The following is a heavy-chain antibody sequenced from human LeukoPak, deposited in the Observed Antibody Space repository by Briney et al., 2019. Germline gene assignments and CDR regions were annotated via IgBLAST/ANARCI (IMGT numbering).Heavy chain of an antibody. Sequence: PSETLSLTCTVSGGSISSYYWSWIRQPPGKGLEGIGYIYYSGSTNYNPSLKSRVTISVDTSKNQFSLKLSSVTAADTAVYYCARGRLNVATTYYYYYGIDVWGQGTTVTVSS. CDR3: ARGRLNVATTYYYYYGIDV. CDR2: IYYSGST. V-gene: IGHV4-59*01. D-gene: IGHD5-12*01. J-gene: IGHJ6*02. CDR1: GGSISSYY.